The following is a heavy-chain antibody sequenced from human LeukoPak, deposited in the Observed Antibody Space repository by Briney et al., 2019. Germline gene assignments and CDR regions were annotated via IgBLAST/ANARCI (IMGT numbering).Heavy chain of an antibody. CDR3: ARLGEAAAGTYYYYYGMDV. D-gene: IGHD6-13*01. J-gene: IGHJ6*02. CDR2: IQRDGSDS. V-gene: IGHV3-7*03. CDR1: GFTFSQYW. Sequence: GGSLRLSCVASGFTFSQYWMTWVRQAPGKGLEWVANIQRDGSDSNYVDSVKGRFTISRDNAKNSLYLQMNSLRAEDTAIYYCARLGEAAAGTYYYYYGMDVWGQGTTVTVSS.